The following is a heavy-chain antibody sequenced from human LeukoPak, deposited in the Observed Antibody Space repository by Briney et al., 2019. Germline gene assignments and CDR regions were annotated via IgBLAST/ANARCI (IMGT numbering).Heavy chain of an antibody. J-gene: IGHJ4*02. V-gene: IGHV3-74*01. CDR1: GFTFSTSW. CDR2: INPDGSST. CDR3: VRDMGYYHKV. Sequence: PGGSPRLSCAASGFTFSTSWMHWVRQAPGKGLVWVSRINPDGSSTDYADSVKGRFTISRDNAKNTLYLQLNSLRAEDAAVYYCVRDMGYYHKVWGQGTLVTVSS. D-gene: IGHD3-22*01.